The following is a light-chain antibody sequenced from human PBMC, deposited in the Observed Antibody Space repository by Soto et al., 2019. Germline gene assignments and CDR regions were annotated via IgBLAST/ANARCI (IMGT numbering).Light chain of an antibody. CDR1: SSDVGGYNH. V-gene: IGLV2-8*01. Sequence: QSALTQPPSASGSPGQSVTISCTGTSSDVGGYNHVSWYQHHPGKAPQLMIYEVDKRPSGVPDRFSGSRSGNTASLTVSWLQAEDEADYYCSSYAGNNILIFGGGTKLPVL. J-gene: IGLJ2*01. CDR3: SSYAGNNILI. CDR2: EVD.